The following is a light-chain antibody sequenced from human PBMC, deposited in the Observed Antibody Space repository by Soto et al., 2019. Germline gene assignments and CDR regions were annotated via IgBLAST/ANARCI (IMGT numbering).Light chain of an antibody. Sequence: QSVLTQPPSVSGAPGQRVTISCTGSSSNIGAGYDVHWYQQLPGTAPKLLIYGNSNRPSGVPDRFSGSKSGTSASLAITGLQDEDEADYYCQSYDSSLSGVFGTGTRSPS. CDR2: GNS. J-gene: IGLJ1*01. CDR3: QSYDSSLSGV. CDR1: SSNIGAGYD. V-gene: IGLV1-40*01.